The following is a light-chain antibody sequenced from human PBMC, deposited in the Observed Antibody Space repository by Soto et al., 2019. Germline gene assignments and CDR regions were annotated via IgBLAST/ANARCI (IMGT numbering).Light chain of an antibody. CDR3: QQYGSSPRT. Sequence: IVLTQSPGTLSLSPGERATLSCRASQSVSSSYLAWYQQKPGQAPRLLIYGASSRATGIPDRFSGSGSGTDFTLTISRLGPEDFAVYYCQQYGSSPRTFGQGTK. V-gene: IGKV3-20*01. J-gene: IGKJ1*01. CDR1: QSVSSSY. CDR2: GAS.